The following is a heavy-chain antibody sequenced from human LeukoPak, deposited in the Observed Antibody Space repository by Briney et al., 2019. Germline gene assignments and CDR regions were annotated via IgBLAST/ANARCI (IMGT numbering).Heavy chain of an antibody. CDR3: ARDQYFDNSGYYWSDH. V-gene: IGHV3-66*01. CDR2: IYRGGDT. D-gene: IGHD3-22*01. J-gene: IGHJ5*02. CDR1: GFTVSSNY. Sequence: AGSLRLSCAASGFTVSSNYMSWVRQAPGRGLEWVSVIYRGGDTYYEDSVKGRFTISRDNSKNTLYLQMNSLRAEDTAVYYCARDQYFDNSGYYWSDHWGQGTLVTVSS.